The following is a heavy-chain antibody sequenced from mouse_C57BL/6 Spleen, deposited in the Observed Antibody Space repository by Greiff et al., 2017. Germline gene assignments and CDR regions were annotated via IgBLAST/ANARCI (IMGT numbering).Heavy chain of an antibody. D-gene: IGHD2-3*01. Sequence: VQLQQSGPELVQPGASVKISCKASGYAFSSSWMNWVKQRPGKGLEWIGRIYPGDGDTNYNGKFKGKATLTADKSSSTAYMQLSSLTSEDSAVYFCADGYYVLYAMDYWGQGTSVTVSS. CDR3: ADGYYVLYAMDY. CDR1: GYAFSSSW. CDR2: IYPGDGDT. V-gene: IGHV1-82*01. J-gene: IGHJ4*01.